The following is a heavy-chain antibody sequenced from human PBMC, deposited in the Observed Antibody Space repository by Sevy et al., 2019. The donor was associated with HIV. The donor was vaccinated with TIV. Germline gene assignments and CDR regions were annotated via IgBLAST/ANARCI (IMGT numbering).Heavy chain of an antibody. J-gene: IGHJ5*02. Sequence: ASVKVSCKASGYTFTAYYIHWVRQAPGQGLEWMGSINPNSGGTNYAQKFQGRVTLTSDTSINTAYMELSTLTSDDTAVYYCARSRFNLITNWFDPWGQGTLVIVSS. CDR2: INPNSGGT. V-gene: IGHV1-2*02. CDR1: GYTFTAYY. D-gene: IGHD3-16*01. CDR3: ARSRFNLITNWFDP.